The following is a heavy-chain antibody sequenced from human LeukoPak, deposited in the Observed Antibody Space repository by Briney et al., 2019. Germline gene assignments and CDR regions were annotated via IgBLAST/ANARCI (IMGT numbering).Heavy chain of an antibody. CDR3: AREDGGNSGYFDY. D-gene: IGHD4-23*01. CDR2: IYYSGST. CDR1: GGSISSYY. V-gene: IGHV4-59*01. Sequence: PSETLSLTCTVSGGSISSYYWSWIRQPPGKGLEWIGYIYYSGSTNYNPSLKSRVTISVDTSKNQFSLKLSSVTAADTAVYYCAREDGGNSGYFDYWGQGTLVTLSS. J-gene: IGHJ4*02.